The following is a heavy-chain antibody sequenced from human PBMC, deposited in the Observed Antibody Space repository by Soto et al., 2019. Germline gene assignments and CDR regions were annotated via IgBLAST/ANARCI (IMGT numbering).Heavy chain of an antibody. D-gene: IGHD6-19*01. CDR3: TKGTGSIAVAGPGY. V-gene: IGHV3-9*01. CDR1: GFTFDDYA. Sequence: EVQLVESGGGLVQPGRSLRLSCAASGFTFDDYAMHWVRQGPGKGLVWVSGISWNSGNIGYADSVKGRFTISRDNAKNSLYLQMNSLRAEDTAFYYCTKGTGSIAVAGPGYWGQGILVTVSS. CDR2: ISWNSGNI. J-gene: IGHJ4*02.